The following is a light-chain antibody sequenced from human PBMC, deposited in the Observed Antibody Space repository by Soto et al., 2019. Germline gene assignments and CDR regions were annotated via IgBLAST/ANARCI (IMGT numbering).Light chain of an antibody. J-gene: IGKJ1*01. CDR1: QSLSNNH. V-gene: IGKV3-20*01. CDR3: QQYTGSPRT. Sequence: EIALTQFPGTLSLSPGERATLSCRASQSLSNNHLAWYQQKPGQAPRLLIYDASGRATGIPDRFSGSGSGTDFTLTISRLEPEDFAVYFCQQYTGSPRTFGQGTRVDIK. CDR2: DAS.